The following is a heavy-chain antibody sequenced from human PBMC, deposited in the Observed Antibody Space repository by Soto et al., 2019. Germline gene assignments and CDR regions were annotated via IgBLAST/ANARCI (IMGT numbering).Heavy chain of an antibody. CDR1: GFMFSTYG. Sequence: QVQLVESGGGVVQPGRSLRLSCGASGFMFSTYGMHWVRQAPGRGLEWVAVISNDANTKHYLDFVKGRFTISRDNSKNTLYLQMNSVRTDDTAVYYCAKVKSFGSGYNYISNYWGQGTLVTVSS. D-gene: IGHD5-12*01. J-gene: IGHJ4*02. CDR3: AKVKSFGSGYNYISNY. V-gene: IGHV3-30*18. CDR2: ISNDANTK.